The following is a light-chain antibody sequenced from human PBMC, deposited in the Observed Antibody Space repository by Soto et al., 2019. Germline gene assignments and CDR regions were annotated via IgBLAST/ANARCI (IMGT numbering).Light chain of an antibody. CDR3: QQYGSSPLVT. CDR2: GAS. V-gene: IGKV3-20*01. J-gene: IGKJ3*01. CDR1: QSVDYSY. Sequence: EIVLTQSPGTLFLSPGERATLSCRASQSVDYSYLAWYQQRPGQAPRLLISGASTRATGIPDRFSGSGSGTEFTLTISRLEPEDFAVYYCQQYGSSPLVTFGPGTKVHI.